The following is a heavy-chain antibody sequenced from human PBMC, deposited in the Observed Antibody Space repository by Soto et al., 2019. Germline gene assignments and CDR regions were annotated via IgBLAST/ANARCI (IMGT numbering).Heavy chain of an antibody. CDR2: ISTYNGDA. CDR1: GYTFSTSG. D-gene: IGHD6-6*01. V-gene: IGHV1-18*01. J-gene: IGHJ6*02. Sequence: QAQLEQSGAEVKKPGASVKVSCKSSGYTFSTSGISWVRQAPGQGLEWMGWISTYNGDANYAQRFQGRVTMTTDTSTSTTFMELRSRRSDDTAVYYCAREGPRPYYYCGMDVWGQGTTVTVSS. CDR3: AREGPRPYYYCGMDV.